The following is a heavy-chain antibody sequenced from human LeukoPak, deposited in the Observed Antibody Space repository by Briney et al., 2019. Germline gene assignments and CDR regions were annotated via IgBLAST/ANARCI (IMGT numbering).Heavy chain of an antibody. CDR3: ARLGARQMLEY. Sequence: GGSLRLSCAASEFTFSSYWMSWARHAPGRGLEWVANIKQDGGQIYYLESVKGRFTVSRDNAKNSLYLQMNSLRAEDTAVYYCARLGARQMLEYWGQGTLVTVSS. CDR1: EFTFSSYW. J-gene: IGHJ4*02. CDR2: IKQDGGQI. V-gene: IGHV3-7*01. D-gene: IGHD4-17*01.